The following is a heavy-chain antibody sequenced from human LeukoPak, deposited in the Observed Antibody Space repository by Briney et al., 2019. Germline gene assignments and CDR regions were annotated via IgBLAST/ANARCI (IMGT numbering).Heavy chain of an antibody. CDR1: GYSISSGYY. CDR3: ARDGGYCSSTSCYSDY. J-gene: IGHJ4*02. D-gene: IGHD2-2*01. CDR2: IYHSGST. V-gene: IGHV4-38-2*02. Sequence: PSETLSLTCTVSGYSISSGYYWGWIRQPPGKGLEWIGSIYHSGSTYYNPSLKSRVTISVDRSKNQFSLKLSSVTAADTAVYYCARDGGYCSSTSCYSDYWGQGTLVTVSS.